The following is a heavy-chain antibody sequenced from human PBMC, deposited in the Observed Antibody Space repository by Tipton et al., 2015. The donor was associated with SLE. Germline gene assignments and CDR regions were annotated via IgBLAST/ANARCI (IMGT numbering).Heavy chain of an antibody. Sequence: RSLRLSCAASGFTFSSYAMHWVRQAPGKGLEWVAVISYDGSNKYYADSVKCRFTISRDNSKNTLYLQMNSLRAEDTAVYYCSASLLPLYGMDVWGQGTTVTVSS. V-gene: IGHV3-30*04. D-gene: IGHD2-15*01. CDR3: SASLLPLYGMDV. J-gene: IGHJ6*02. CDR1: GFTFSSYA. CDR2: ISYDGSNK.